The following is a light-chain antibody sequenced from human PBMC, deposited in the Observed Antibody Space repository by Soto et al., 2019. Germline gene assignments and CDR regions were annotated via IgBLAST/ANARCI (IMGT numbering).Light chain of an antibody. J-gene: IGLJ2*01. CDR1: SSNIGTGYD. Sequence: QSVLTQPPSVSGAPGQRVTISCTGSSSNIGTGYDVNWYQHVPGTAPRLLIFGDTNRPSGVPDRFSGSKSGTSASLAITGLQSEDEADYYCQSYDSRSVVFGGGTKLTVL. V-gene: IGLV1-40*01. CDR2: GDT. CDR3: QSYDSRSVV.